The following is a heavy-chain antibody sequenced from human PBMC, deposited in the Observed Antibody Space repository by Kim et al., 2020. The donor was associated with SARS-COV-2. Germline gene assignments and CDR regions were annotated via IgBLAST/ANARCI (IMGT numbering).Heavy chain of an antibody. D-gene: IGHD3-16*01. CDR2: T. CDR3: ARRPRMGYFDY. Sequence: TYDNPSLKSRVTISVDTSKNQFSLKLSSVTAADTAVYYCARRPRMGYFDYWGQGTLVTVSS. J-gene: IGHJ4*02. V-gene: IGHV4-39*01.